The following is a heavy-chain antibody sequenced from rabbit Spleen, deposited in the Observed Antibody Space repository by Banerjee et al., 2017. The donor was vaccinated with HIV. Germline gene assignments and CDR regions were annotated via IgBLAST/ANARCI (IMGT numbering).Heavy chain of an antibody. J-gene: IGHJ3*01. D-gene: IGHD4-1*01. CDR1: GIDFTNYY. Sequence: QLTETGGGLVQPGGSLTLSCKASGIDFTNYYITWVRQAPGKGLEWIGIIYAAKGSTDYASRVSGRFTISSDNAQSTVDLKMTSLTAADTATYFCARAIVPWLGLTRLDLWGQGTLVTVS. V-gene: IGHV1S7*01. CDR3: ARAIVPWLGLTRLDL. CDR2: IYAAKGST.